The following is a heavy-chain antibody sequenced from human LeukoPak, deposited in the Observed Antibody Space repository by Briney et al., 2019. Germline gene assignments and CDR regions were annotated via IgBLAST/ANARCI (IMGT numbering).Heavy chain of an antibody. D-gene: IGHD5-24*01. J-gene: IGHJ4*02. CDR3: ATSRIMATISPFDY. CDR1: GYSFTSYW. V-gene: IGHV5-51*01. CDR2: IYPGDSDT. Sequence: GGSLKISCKGSGYSFTSYWIGWVRQMPGKGLEWGGIIYPGDSDTRYSPSFQGQVTFSADNSIGTAYLQWSSLKASDTAMYYCATSRIMATISPFDYWGQGTLVTVSS.